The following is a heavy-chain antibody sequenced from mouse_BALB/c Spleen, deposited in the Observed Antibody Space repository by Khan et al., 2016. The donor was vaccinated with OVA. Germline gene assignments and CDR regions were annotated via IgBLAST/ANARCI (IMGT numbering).Heavy chain of an antibody. V-gene: IGHV3-2*02. CDR3: AELGRGYFDY. D-gene: IGHD4-1*01. CDR1: GYSITSDYT. CDR2: ISYSGST. Sequence: EVQLQESGPGLVKPSQSLSLSCTASGYSITSDYTRNLIRKFPGNILERMGYISYSGSTTYNPSLKSRFSITRDTSSNPVFLQLNSVTTEDTATYYCAELGRGYFDYWGQGTTLTVSS. J-gene: IGHJ2*01.